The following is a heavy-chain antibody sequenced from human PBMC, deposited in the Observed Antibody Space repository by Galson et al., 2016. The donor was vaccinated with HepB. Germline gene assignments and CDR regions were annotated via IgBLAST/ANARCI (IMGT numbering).Heavy chain of an antibody. CDR3: ARGHSYDYSDAFDI. D-gene: IGHD2-21*01. Sequence: KVQGRVTISADELMSTVYMELSSLRSEDTAVYYCARGHSYDYSDAFDIWGQGTMVTVSS. J-gene: IGHJ3*02. V-gene: IGHV1-69*01.